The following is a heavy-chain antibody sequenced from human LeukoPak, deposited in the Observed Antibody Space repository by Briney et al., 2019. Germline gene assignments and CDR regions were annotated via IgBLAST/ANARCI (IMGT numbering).Heavy chain of an antibody. J-gene: IGHJ4*02. D-gene: IGHD5-18*01. CDR2: ISSSSSYI. CDR1: GFTFSSYS. CDR3: ARERGYSYGRLDY. V-gene: IGHV3-21*01. Sequence: PGGSLRLSCAASGFTFSSYSMNWVRQAPGKGLEWVSSISSSSSYIYYADSVKGRFTISRDNAKNSLYLQMNSLRAEDTAVYYCARERGYSYGRLDYWGQGTLVTVSS.